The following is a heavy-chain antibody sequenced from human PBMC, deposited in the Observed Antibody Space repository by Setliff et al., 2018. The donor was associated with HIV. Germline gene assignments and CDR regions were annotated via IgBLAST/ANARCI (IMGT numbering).Heavy chain of an antibody. CDR1: GFTFSSYG. J-gene: IGHJ4*02. CDR3: ARGPTSRYFDWSFSGARGTFNY. V-gene: IGHV3-33*01. CDR2: IWYDGSNK. D-gene: IGHD3-9*01. Sequence: GGSLRLSCAASGFTFSSYGMHWVRQATGKGLEWVAVIWYDGSNKYYADSAKGRFTISRDNSKNTVYLQINSLRAEDTAVYYCARGPTSRYFDWSFSGARGTFNYWGQGTLVTVSS.